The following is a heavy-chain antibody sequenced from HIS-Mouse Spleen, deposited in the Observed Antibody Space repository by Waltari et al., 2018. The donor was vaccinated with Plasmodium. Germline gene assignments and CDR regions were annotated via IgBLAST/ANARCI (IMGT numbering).Heavy chain of an antibody. V-gene: IGHV1-2*02. J-gene: IGHJ1*01. CDR3: ARVLGYKAAAGTFVEYFQH. CDR2: INPNSGGT. D-gene: IGHD6-13*01. Sequence: QVQLVQSGAETKKHGASVKFSCTSSGSTCIGYYIIWVRHHPDQGLEWMGWINPNSGGTNYAQKFQGRVTMTRDTSISTAYMELSRLRSDDTAVYYCARVLGYKAAAGTFVEYFQHWGQGTLVTVSS. CDR1: GSTCIGYY.